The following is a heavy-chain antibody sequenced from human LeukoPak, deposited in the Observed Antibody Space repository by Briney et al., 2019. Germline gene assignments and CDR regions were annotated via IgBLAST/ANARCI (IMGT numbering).Heavy chain of an antibody. CDR3: AKVHYDSSGYRRGYFDY. CDR1: GFTFSSYA. CDR2: ISGSGGST. V-gene: IGHV3-23*01. J-gene: IGHJ4*02. D-gene: IGHD3-22*01. Sequence: GGSLRLSCAASGFTFSSYAMSWVRQAPGNGLEWVSAISGSGGSTYYADSVKGRFTISRDNSKNTLYLQMNSLRAEDTAVYYCAKVHYDSSGYRRGYFDYWGQGTLVTVSS.